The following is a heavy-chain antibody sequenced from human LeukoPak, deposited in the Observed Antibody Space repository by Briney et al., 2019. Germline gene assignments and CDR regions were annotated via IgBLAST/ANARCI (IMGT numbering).Heavy chain of an antibody. CDR1: GASVSSGDW. Sequence: PSETLSLTCAVSGASVSSGDWWSWVRQAPGKGLEWIGEIHQSAGTNYNPSLKGRVTISLDKSRNQFSLRLTSVTAADTAVHYCVNGSTYRLDSWSQGALVTVSS. V-gene: IGHV4-4*02. J-gene: IGHJ4*02. CDR3: VNGSTYRLDS. D-gene: IGHD1-26*01. CDR2: IHQSAGT.